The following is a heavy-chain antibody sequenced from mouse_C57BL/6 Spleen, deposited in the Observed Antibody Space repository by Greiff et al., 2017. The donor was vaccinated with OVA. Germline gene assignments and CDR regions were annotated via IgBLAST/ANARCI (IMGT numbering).Heavy chain of an antibody. D-gene: IGHD1-1*01. Sequence: QVHVKQSGAELARPGASVKLSCKASGYTFTSYGISWVKQRTGQGLEWIGEIYPRSGNTYYNEKFKGKATLTADKSSSPAYMELRSLTSEDSAVYFCARSGSSYAMDYWGQGTSVTVSS. V-gene: IGHV1-81*01. CDR3: ARSGSSYAMDY. CDR1: GYTFTSYG. CDR2: IYPRSGNT. J-gene: IGHJ4*01.